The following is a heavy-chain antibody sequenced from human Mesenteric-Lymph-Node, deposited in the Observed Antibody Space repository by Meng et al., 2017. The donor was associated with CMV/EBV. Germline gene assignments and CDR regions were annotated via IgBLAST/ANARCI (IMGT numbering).Heavy chain of an antibody. Sequence: SETLSLTCTVSGGSVSSGSYYWSWIRPPPGKRLEWIGYISYSGSTNYNLSLKSRVTISVDTSKNQFSLKLSSVTTAATAVYYCAREARHPMVANWFDPWGQGTLVTVSS. D-gene: IGHD3-10*01. J-gene: IGHJ5*02. CDR2: ISYSGST. CDR3: AREARHPMVANWFDP. CDR1: GGSVSSGSYY. V-gene: IGHV4-61*01.